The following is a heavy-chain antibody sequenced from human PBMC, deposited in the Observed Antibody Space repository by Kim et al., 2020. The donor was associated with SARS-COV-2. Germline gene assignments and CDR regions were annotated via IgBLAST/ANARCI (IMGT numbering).Heavy chain of an antibody. CDR3: ARGALQWLVDYYYYGMDV. Sequence: GGSLRLSCAASGFTFSSYGMHWVRQAPGKGLEWVAAIWGDGSNKYYADSVKGRFTISRDNSKNTLYLQMNSLRAEDTAVYYCARGALQWLVDYYYYGMDVWGQGTTVTVSS. CDR2: IWGDGSNK. CDR1: GFTFSSYG. V-gene: IGHV3-33*01. J-gene: IGHJ6*02. D-gene: IGHD6-19*01.